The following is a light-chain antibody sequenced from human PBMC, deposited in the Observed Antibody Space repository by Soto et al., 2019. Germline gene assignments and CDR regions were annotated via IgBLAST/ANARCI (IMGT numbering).Light chain of an antibody. V-gene: IGKV1-39*01. CDR3: QQSYKTPS. Sequence: IQMTQSPSSLSASVGDRVTITCRAGQNIISYLNWYHQKPGKAPKLLIYAASSLQSGVPSRFSGSGSGTDFTLTISGLQPEDSATYYCQQSYKTPSFGGGTQVEIK. CDR1: QNIISY. J-gene: IGKJ4*01. CDR2: AAS.